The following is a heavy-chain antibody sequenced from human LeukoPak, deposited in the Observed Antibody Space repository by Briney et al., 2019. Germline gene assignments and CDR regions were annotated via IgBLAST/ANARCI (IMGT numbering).Heavy chain of an antibody. CDR3: ARGPYYDILTGYYPGDY. CDR1: GGSFSGDY. J-gene: IGHJ4*02. Sequence: SETLSLTCAVYGGSFSGDYWSWIRQPPGKGLEWIGEINHSGSTNYNPSLKSRVTISVDTSKNQFSLKLSSVTAADTAVYYCARGPYYDILTGYYPGDYWGQGTLVTVSS. D-gene: IGHD3-9*01. CDR2: INHSGST. V-gene: IGHV4-34*01.